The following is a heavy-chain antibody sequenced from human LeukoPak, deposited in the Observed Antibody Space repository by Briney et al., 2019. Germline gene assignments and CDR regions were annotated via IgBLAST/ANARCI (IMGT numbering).Heavy chain of an antibody. CDR3: ARGGFTYFDFWSAYYTADY. CDR2: IWYDGSNK. Sequence: GGSLRPSCAASGFTFSNYGMHWVRQAPGKGLEWVAVIWYDGSNKYYADSVKGRFTISRDNSKNTLYLQMNSLRAEDTAVYYCARGGFTYFDFWSAYYTADYWGQGTLVTVSS. J-gene: IGHJ4*02. V-gene: IGHV3-33*01. D-gene: IGHD3-3*01. CDR1: GFTFSNYG.